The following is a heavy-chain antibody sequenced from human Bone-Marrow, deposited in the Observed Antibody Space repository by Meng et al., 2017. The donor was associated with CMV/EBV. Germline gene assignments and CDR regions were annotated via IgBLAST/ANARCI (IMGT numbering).Heavy chain of an antibody. J-gene: IGHJ5*02. CDR3: ARVLGGGYSS. CDR2: IRYDGSNK. D-gene: IGHD5-18*01. Sequence: GESLKISCAASEFTFSSYGMHWVRQAPGKGLEWVAFIRYDGSNKYYADSVKGRFTISRDNAKNTLYLQMNSLRAEDTAVYYCARVLGGGYSSWGQGTLVTVSS. V-gene: IGHV3-30*02. CDR1: EFTFSSYG.